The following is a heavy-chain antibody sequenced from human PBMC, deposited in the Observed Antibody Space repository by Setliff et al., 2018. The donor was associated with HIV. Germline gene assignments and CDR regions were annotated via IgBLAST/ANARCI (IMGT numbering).Heavy chain of an antibody. CDR1: GFTFSSNA. D-gene: IGHD1-26*01. CDR2: ISSNGGST. CDR3: VKGGRYSADPLDY. Sequence: PGGSLRLSCSASGFTFSSNAMHWVRQAPGKGLEYVSSISSNGGSTYYADSVKGRFTISRDNSKNTLYLQMSSLRAEDTAVYYCVKGGRYSADPLDYWGQGTLVTVS. J-gene: IGHJ4*02. V-gene: IGHV3-64D*09.